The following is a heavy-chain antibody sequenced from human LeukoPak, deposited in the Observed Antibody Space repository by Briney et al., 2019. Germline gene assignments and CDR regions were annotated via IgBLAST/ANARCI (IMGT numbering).Heavy chain of an antibody. J-gene: IGHJ4*02. V-gene: IGHV3-74*01. Sequence: PGGSLRLSCAASGFTFSSYWMHLVRQAPGKGLVWVSRINSDGSSTSYADSVKGRFTISRDNAKNTLYLQMNSLRAEDTAVYYCARDPTYGEIDYWGQGTLVTVSS. CDR2: INSDGSST. CDR3: ARDPTYGEIDY. CDR1: GFTFSSYW. D-gene: IGHD4-17*01.